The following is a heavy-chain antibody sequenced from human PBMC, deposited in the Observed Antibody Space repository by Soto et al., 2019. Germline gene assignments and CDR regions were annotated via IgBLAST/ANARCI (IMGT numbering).Heavy chain of an antibody. CDR2: IYSSGSA. V-gene: IGHV4-4*07. Sequence: QVQLQESGPGLVKSSETLSLTCTVSGGSMSSYYWNWVRQTAGKGLEWIGHIYSSGSAKYNPSLRGRVTMSVDTAKSQFPLNLTSVTAADTAVYYCARVGYCGGDCSAFDIWGKGTMVSVSS. D-gene: IGHD2-21*02. CDR3: ARVGYCGGDCSAFDI. J-gene: IGHJ3*02. CDR1: GGSMSSYY.